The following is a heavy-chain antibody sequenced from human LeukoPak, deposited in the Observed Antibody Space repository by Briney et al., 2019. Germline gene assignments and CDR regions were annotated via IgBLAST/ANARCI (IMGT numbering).Heavy chain of an antibody. CDR3: ARSGYSYGYEWFDP. J-gene: IGHJ5*02. CDR2: IYSGGST. CDR1: GFTVSSNY. Sequence: PGGSLRLSCAASGFTVSSNYMSWVRQASGKGLEWVSVIYSGGSTYYADSVKGRFTISRHNSKNTLYLQMNSLRAEDTAVYYCARSGYSYGYEWFDPWGQGTLVTVSS. V-gene: IGHV3-53*04. D-gene: IGHD5-18*01.